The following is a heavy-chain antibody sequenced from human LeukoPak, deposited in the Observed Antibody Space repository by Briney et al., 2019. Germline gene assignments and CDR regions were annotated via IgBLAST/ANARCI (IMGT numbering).Heavy chain of an antibody. V-gene: IGHV3-74*01. CDR3: ARDSGRDGYNLDYFDY. CDR1: GFTFSSYW. J-gene: IGHJ4*02. D-gene: IGHD5-24*01. CDR2: INSDGSST. Sequence: QPGGSLRLSCAVSGFTFSSYWMHWVRQAPGKGLVWVSRINSDGSSTSYADSVKGRFTISRDNAKNTLYLQMNSLRAEDTAVYYCARDSGRDGYNLDYFDYWGQGTLVTVSS.